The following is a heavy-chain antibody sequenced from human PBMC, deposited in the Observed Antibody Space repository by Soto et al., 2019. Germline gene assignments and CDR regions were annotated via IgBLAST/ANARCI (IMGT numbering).Heavy chain of an antibody. J-gene: IGHJ6*03. CDR3: ARTMVRGVMTLQHYYYMDV. Sequence: QVQLVESGGGLVKPGGSRRLSCAASGFTFSDYYMSWIRQAPGKGLEWVSYISSSGSTIYYADTVKGRFTISRDNAKNSLYLQMNSLRAEDTDVYYCARTMVRGVMTLQHYYYMDVWGKGTTVTVSS. D-gene: IGHD3-10*01. V-gene: IGHV3-11*01. CDR1: GFTFSDYY. CDR2: ISSSGSTI.